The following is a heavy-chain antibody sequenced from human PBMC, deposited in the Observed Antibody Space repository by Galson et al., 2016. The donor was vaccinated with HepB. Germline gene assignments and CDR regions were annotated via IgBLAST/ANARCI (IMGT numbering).Heavy chain of an antibody. D-gene: IGHD6-13*01. CDR3: AVRYSSIWYFQH. V-gene: IGHV3-23*01. Sequence: SLRLSCAASGFTLSNSAMRWVRQAPGKGLEWVSAMSDSGGSTYYADSVKGRFTISRDNSKNTLYLQMNSLGAEDTAIYYCAVRYSSIWYFQHWGRGTLASVSS. CDR1: GFTLSNSA. CDR2: MSDSGGST. J-gene: IGHJ1*01.